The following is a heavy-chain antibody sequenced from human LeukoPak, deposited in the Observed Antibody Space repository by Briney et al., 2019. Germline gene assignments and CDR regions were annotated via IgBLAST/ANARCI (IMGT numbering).Heavy chain of an antibody. CDR2: ISAYNGNT. D-gene: IGHD3-3*01. CDR3: ARDMTYYDFWSGYYKSNWFDP. J-gene: IGHJ5*02. V-gene: IGHV1-18*01. Sequence: ASVKVSCKASGYTFTSYGVRWARQAPGQGLEWMGWISAYNGNTNYAQKLQGRVTMTTDTSTSTAYMELRSLRSDDTAVYYCARDMTYYDFWSGYYKSNWFDPWGQGTLVTVSS. CDR1: GYTFTSYG.